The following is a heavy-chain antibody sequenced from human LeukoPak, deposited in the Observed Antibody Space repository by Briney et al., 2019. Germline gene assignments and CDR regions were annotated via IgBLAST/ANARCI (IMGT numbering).Heavy chain of an antibody. J-gene: IGHJ5*02. V-gene: IGHV4-4*07. CDR3: ARGGGYSSTTNWFDP. CDR2: IYTSGST. Sequence: SETLSLTCTVSGGSISSYYWSWIRQPAGKGLEWIGRIYTSGSTNYHPSLKSRVTMSVDTSKNQFSLKLSSVTAADTAVYYCARGGGYSSTTNWFDPWGQGTLVTVSS. D-gene: IGHD6-13*01. CDR1: GGSISSYY.